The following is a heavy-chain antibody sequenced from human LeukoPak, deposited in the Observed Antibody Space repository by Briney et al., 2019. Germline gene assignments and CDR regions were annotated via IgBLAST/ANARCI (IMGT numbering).Heavy chain of an antibody. J-gene: IGHJ6*02. CDR2: INADGSVE. D-gene: IGHD3-16*02. CDR3: ATYRVSHGMDV. CDR1: GFTFTSYW. Sequence: GGSLRLSCAASGFTFTSYWMAWVRQAPGKGLEWVANINADGSVEYLVDSVQGRFSISRDNAKDQLYLQMNSLRAEDTAVYYCATYRVSHGMDVWGQGTTVTVSS. V-gene: IGHV3-7*01.